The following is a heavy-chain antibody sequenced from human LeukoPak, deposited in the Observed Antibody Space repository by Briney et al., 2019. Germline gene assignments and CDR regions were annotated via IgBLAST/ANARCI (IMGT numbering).Heavy chain of an antibody. J-gene: IGHJ3*02. CDR2: ISGSGGST. D-gene: IGHD2-2*01. V-gene: IGHV3-23*01. Sequence: GGSLRLSCAASGFTVSSNYMSWVRQAPGKGLEWVSAISGSGGSTYYADSVKGRFTISRDNSKNTLYLQMNSLRAEDTAVYYCAKEPSRSSAEWGASGAFDIWGQGTMVTVSS. CDR1: GFTVSSNY. CDR3: AKEPSRSSAEWGASGAFDI.